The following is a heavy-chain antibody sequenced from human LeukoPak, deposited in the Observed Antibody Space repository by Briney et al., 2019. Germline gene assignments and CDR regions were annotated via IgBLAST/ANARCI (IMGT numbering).Heavy chain of an antibody. CDR3: ARNAFDI. J-gene: IGHJ3*02. Sequence: GRSLRLSCVASGFTFSNYGMHWVRQAPGKGLEWVAVISDDGTNEYYVDSVKGRFTISRDNSKNTLYLQMNSLRAEDTAVYYCARNAFDIWGQGTMVTVSS. CDR1: GFTFSNYG. CDR2: ISDDGTNE. V-gene: IGHV3-30*03.